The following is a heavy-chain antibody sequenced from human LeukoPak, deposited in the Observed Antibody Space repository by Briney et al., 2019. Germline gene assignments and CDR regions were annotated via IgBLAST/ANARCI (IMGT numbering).Heavy chain of an antibody. CDR1: GGSLSSSNW. CDR3: ARARGVGYYFDY. Sequence: PSETLSLTCAVSGGSLSSSNWWSWIRQRPGKGLEWIGEIYHSGSTNYNPSLKSRVTISVDKSKNQFSLKLSSVTAADTAVYYCARARGVGYYFDYWGQGSLVTVSS. D-gene: IGHD3-10*01. V-gene: IGHV4-4*02. CDR2: IYHSGST. J-gene: IGHJ4*02.